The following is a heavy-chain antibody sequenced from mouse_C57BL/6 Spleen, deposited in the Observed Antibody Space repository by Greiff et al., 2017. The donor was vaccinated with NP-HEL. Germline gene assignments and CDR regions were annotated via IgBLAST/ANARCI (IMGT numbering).Heavy chain of an antibody. V-gene: IGHV5-16*01. J-gene: IGHJ1*03. CDR2: INYDGSST. CDR1: GFTFSDYY. D-gene: IGHD1-1*01. CDR3: ARALITTVVAWYFDV. Sequence: EVKVVESEGGLVQPGSSMKLSCTASGFTFSDYYMAWVRQVPEKGLEWVANINYDGSSTYYLDSLKSRFIISRDNAKNILYLQMSSLKSEDTATYYCARALITTVVAWYFDVWGTGTTVTVSS.